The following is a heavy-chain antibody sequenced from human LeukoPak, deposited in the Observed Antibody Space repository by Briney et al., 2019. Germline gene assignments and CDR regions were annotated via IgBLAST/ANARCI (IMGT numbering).Heavy chain of an antibody. Sequence: GGSLRLSCAASGFTFSSYEMNWVRQAPGKGLEWVSYISSGGNTIYYADSVKGRFTISRENAKNSLYLQMNSLRAEDTAIYYCAKDRPNYYGSNGHYYTRDGDYWGQGTLVTVSS. D-gene: IGHD3-22*01. CDR1: GFTFSSYE. V-gene: IGHV3-48*03. J-gene: IGHJ4*02. CDR3: AKDRPNYYGSNGHYYTRDGDY. CDR2: ISSGGNTI.